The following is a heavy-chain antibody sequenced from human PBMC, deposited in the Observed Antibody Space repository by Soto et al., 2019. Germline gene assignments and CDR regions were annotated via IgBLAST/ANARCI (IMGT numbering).Heavy chain of an antibody. CDR2: IDPSDSYT. CDR1: GYSFTSYW. CDR3: ARPNVAARPYYYYGMDV. Sequence: GESLKISCKGSGYSFTSYWISWVRQMPGKGLEWMGRIDPSDSYTNYSPSFQGHVTISADKSISTAYLQWSSLKASDNAMYYCARPNVAARPYYYYGMDVWGQGTTVTVSS. V-gene: IGHV5-10-1*01. D-gene: IGHD6-6*01. J-gene: IGHJ6*02.